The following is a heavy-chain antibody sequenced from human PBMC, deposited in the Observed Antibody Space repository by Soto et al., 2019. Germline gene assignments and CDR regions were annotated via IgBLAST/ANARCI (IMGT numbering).Heavy chain of an antibody. D-gene: IGHD3-16*01. J-gene: IGHJ4*02. CDR1: GWSFSGYY. CDR2: INHSGST. CDR3: ARARNYDYVWGSFLSPGPNPGFDS. Sequence: XETLSLTCCVYGWSFSGYYWSWIRQPPGKGLEWIGEINHSGSTNYNPSLKSRVTISVDTSKNQFSLNLSSVTAADTAVYYCARARNYDYVWGSFLSPGPNPGFDSWGQGTLVTVSS. V-gene: IGHV4-34*01.